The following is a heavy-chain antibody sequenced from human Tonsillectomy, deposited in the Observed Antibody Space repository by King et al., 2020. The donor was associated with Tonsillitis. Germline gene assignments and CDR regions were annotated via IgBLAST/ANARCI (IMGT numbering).Heavy chain of an antibody. D-gene: IGHD2-15*01. CDR3: ASGPLCSGGSCYSDYYYYMDV. CDR1: GGSISNYY. J-gene: IGHJ6*03. Sequence: VQLQESGPGLVKPSETLSLTCTVSGGSISNYYWSWIRQPPGKGLEWIGYIYDSGNTNYNPSLQSRVTISVDTSKNQFSLKLSSVTAADTAVYYCASGPLCSGGSCYSDYYYYMDVWGKGTTVTVSS. CDR2: IYDSGNT. V-gene: IGHV4-59*01.